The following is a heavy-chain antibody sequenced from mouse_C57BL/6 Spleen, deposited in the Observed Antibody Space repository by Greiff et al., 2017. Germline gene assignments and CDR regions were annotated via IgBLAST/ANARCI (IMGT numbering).Heavy chain of an antibody. Sequence: QVQLQQSGAELVKPGASVKLSCKASGYTFTSYWMQWVKQRPGQGLEWIGEIDPSDSYTNYNQKFKGKATLTVDTSSSTAYMQLSSLTSEDSAVYYCARNYGNLYYFDYWGQGTTLTVSS. J-gene: IGHJ2*01. D-gene: IGHD2-1*01. CDR2: IDPSDSYT. V-gene: IGHV1-50*01. CDR3: ARNYGNLYYFDY. CDR1: GYTFTSYW.